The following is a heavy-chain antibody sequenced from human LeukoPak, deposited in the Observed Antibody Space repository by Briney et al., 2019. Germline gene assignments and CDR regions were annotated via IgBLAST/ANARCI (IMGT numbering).Heavy chain of an antibody. Sequence: PSETLSLTCTVSGGSISSGSYYWSWIRQPPGKGLEWIGYIYYSGSTNYNPSLKSRVTISVDTSKNQFSLKLSSVTAADTAVYYCAKAAYYYDSSGYYYGGPFDYWGQGTLVTVSS. CDR3: AKAAYYYDSSGYYYGGPFDY. J-gene: IGHJ4*02. CDR1: GGSISSGSYY. D-gene: IGHD3-22*01. V-gene: IGHV4-61*01. CDR2: IYYSGST.